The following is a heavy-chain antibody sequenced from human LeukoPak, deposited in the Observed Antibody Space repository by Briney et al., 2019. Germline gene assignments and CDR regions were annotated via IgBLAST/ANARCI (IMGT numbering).Heavy chain of an antibody. Sequence: GSLRLSCAASGFTFSSYAMSRVRQAPGKGLEWVSAISGSGGSTYYADSVKGRFTISRDNSKNTLYLQMNSLRAEDTAVYYCATRGHCSSTSCYADYYGMDVWGKGTTVTVSS. CDR1: GFTFSSYA. CDR2: ISGSGGST. D-gene: IGHD2-2*01. CDR3: ATRGHCSSTSCYADYYGMDV. V-gene: IGHV3-23*01. J-gene: IGHJ6*04.